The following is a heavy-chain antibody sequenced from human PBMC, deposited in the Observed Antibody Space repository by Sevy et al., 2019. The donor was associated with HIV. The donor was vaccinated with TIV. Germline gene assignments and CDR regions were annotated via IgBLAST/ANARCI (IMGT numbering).Heavy chain of an antibody. J-gene: IGHJ6*02. D-gene: IGHD3-9*01. V-gene: IGHV1-18*01. CDR2: ISAYNGNT. CDR3: ARDFRLRYFDWSLYYYYGMDV. Sequence: ASVKVSCKASGYTFTSYGISWVRQAPGQGLEWMGWISAYNGNTNYAQKLQGRVTMTTDTSTSTAYMELRSLRSDDTAVYYCARDFRLRYFDWSLYYYYGMDVWGQGTTVTDSS. CDR1: GYTFTSYG.